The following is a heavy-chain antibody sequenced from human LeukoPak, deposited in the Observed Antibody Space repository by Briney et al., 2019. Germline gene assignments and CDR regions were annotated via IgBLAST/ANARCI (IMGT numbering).Heavy chain of an antibody. J-gene: IGHJ4*02. V-gene: IGHV3-15*07. CDR2: IKSAADGGTT. D-gene: IGHD3-10*01. CDR3: TTGDARGGSRSANFDC. CDR1: GLTSTNAW. Sequence: PGGSLRLSCAASGLTSTNAWMSWVRQAPGKGLEWVGLIKSAADGGTTDYAAPVKGRFIISRDDSKNMLYLQMNSLKTEDTAVYYCTTGDARGGSRSANFDCWGQGTLVTVSS.